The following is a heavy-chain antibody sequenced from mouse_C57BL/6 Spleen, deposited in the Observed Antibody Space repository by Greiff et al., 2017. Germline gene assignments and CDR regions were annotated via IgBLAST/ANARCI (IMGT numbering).Heavy chain of an antibody. CDR3: ARWYPYAMDY. V-gene: IGHV1-69*01. D-gene: IGHD1-1*02. Sequence: QVQLKQSGAELVMPGASVKLSCKASGYTFTSYWMHWVKQRPGQGLEWIGEIDPSDSYTNYNQKFKGKSTLTVDKSSSTAYMQLSSLTSEDSAVYYCARWYPYAMDYWGQGTSVTVSS. J-gene: IGHJ4*01. CDR2: IDPSDSYT. CDR1: GYTFTSYW.